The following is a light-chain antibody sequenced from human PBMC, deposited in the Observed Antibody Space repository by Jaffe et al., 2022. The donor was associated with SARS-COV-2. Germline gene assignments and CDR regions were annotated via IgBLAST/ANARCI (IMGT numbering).Light chain of an antibody. V-gene: IGLV1-44*01. CDR3: AAWDDSLSGRV. J-gene: IGLJ3*02. CDR2: SDH. CDR1: SSNVGSNS. Sequence: QSVLTQPPSASGTPGQRVTISCSGISSNVGSNSVSWYHQLPGTAPKLLIHSDHDRPSGVPDRFSGSKSGTSASLAISGLQPEDEGDYYCAAWDDSLSGRVFGGGTKLTVL.